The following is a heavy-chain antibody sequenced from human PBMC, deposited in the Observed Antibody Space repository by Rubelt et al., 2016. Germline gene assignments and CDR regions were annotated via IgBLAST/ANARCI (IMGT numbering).Heavy chain of an antibody. CDR1: GGSISSYY. CDR2: IYYSGST. J-gene: IGHJ6*03. CDR3: ARAGSGRTGLYYYYYYMDV. Sequence: QVQLQESGPGLVKPSETLSLTCTVSGGSISSYYWSWIRQPPGKGLEWIGYIYYSGSTNYNPSLKSLVTISVDTAKNQFSLKLSSVTAADTAVYYCARAGSGRTGLYYYYYYMDVWGKGTTVTVSS. V-gene: IGHV4-59*01. D-gene: IGHD3-10*01.